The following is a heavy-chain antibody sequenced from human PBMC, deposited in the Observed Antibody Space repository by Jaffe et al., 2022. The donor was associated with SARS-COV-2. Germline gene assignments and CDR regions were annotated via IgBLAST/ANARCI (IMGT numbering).Heavy chain of an antibody. V-gene: IGHV3-74*01. J-gene: IGHJ6*02. CDR1: GFTFSSYW. D-gene: IGHD6-13*01. CDR2: INSDGSST. Sequence: EVQLVESGGGLVQPGGSLRLSCAASGFTFSSYWMHWVRQAPGKGLVWVSRINSDGSSTSYADSVKGRFTISRDNAKNTLYLQMNSLRAEDTAVYYCARGGIAAAGTSYYYYGMDVWGQGTTVTVSS. CDR3: ARGGIAAAGTSYYYYGMDV.